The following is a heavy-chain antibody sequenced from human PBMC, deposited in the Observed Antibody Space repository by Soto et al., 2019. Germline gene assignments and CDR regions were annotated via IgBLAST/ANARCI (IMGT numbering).Heavy chain of an antibody. CDR3: ARGDYDFWGGYYNGWFDP. D-gene: IGHD3-3*01. Sequence: SETLSLTCAVYGGSFSGYYWSWIRQPPGKGLEWIGEINHSGSTNYNPSLKSRVTISVDTSKNQFSLKLSSVTAAGTAVYYCARGDYDFWGGYYNGWFDPWGQGTLVTVSS. CDR1: GGSFSGYY. J-gene: IGHJ5*02. V-gene: IGHV4-34*01. CDR2: INHSGST.